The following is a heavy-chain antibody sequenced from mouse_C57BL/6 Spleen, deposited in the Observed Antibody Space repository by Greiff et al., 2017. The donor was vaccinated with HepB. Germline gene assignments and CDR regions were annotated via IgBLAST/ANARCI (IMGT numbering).Heavy chain of an antibody. CDR2: INPSTGGT. CDR3: AREGNYGSFFAY. V-gene: IGHV1-42*01. CDR1: GYSFTGYY. J-gene: IGHJ3*01. Sequence: EVQVVESGPELVKPGASVKISCKASGYSFTGYYMNWVKQSPEKSLEWIGEINPSTGGTTYNQKFKAKATLTVDKSSSTAYMQLKSLTSEDSAVYYCAREGNYGSFFAYWGQGTLVTVSA. D-gene: IGHD1-1*01.